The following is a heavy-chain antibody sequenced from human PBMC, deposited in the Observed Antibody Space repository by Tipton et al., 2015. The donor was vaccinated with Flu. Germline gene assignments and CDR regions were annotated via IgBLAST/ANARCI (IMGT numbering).Heavy chain of an antibody. CDR2: ISSSGNTI. CDR3: ARGDYDY. CDR1: GFTFSSYE. D-gene: IGHD3-16*01. Sequence: SLRLSCAASGFTFSSYEMNWVRQAPGKGLEWVSYISSSGNTISYADSVRGRFTISRDNTKKSLSLQLNSLRAGDTAVYYCARGDYDYWGQGTLVTVSS. J-gene: IGHJ4*02. V-gene: IGHV3-48*03.